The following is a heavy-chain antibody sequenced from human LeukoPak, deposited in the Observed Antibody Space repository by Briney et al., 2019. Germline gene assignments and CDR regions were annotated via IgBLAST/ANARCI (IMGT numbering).Heavy chain of an antibody. J-gene: IGHJ5*02. Sequence: GGSLRLSCAASGFTFSDYYMSWIRQAPGKGLEWVSCISSSSTNTNYADSVKGRFTISRDNAKNSLYLQMNSLRAEDTAVYYCAREKSSYCSGGSCYLSRFGPWGQGTLVTVSS. CDR3: AREKSSYCSGGSCYLSRFGP. CDR1: GFTFSDYY. D-gene: IGHD2-15*01. V-gene: IGHV3-11*06. CDR2: ISSSSTNT.